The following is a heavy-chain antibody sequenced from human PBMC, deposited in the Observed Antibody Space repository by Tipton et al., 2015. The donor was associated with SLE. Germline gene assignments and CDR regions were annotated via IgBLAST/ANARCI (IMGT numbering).Heavy chain of an antibody. J-gene: IGHJ4*02. CDR3: ARDRSDYVWGSYHDY. D-gene: IGHD3-16*01. Sequence: QLVQSGAEVKKPGASVKVSCKASGYTFTSYDINWVRQATGQGLEWMGWISAYNGNTNYAQKLQGRVTMTTDTSTSTAYMELRSLRSDDTAVYYCARDRSDYVWGSYHDYWGQGTLVTVSS. V-gene: IGHV1-18*01. CDR1: GYTFTSYD. CDR2: ISAYNGNT.